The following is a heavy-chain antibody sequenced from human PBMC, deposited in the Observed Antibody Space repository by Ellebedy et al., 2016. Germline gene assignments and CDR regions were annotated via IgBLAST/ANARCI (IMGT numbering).Heavy chain of an antibody. D-gene: IGHD3-10*01. J-gene: IGHJ5*02. CDR2: IIPIFGTA. CDR1: GGTFSSYA. V-gene: IGHV1-69*13. CDR3: ARDGVYGSVPPTDP. Sequence: ASVKVSCKASGGTFSSYAISWVRQAPGQGLEWMGGIIPIFGTANYAQKFQGRVTITADESTSTAYMELSSLRSEDTAVYYCARDGVYGSVPPTDPWGQGTLVTVSS.